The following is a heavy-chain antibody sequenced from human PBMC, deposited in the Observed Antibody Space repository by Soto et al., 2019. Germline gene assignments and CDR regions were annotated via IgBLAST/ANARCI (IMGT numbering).Heavy chain of an antibody. CDR1: GFSLSTSGVG. J-gene: IGHJ4*02. CDR3: ALKAELGYCSGGSCYSDPFDY. Sequence: QITLKESGPTLVKPTQTLTLTCTFSGFSLSTSGVGVGWIRQPPGKALEWLALIYWDDDKRYSPSLKSRLTITKDTSKNQVVLTMTNMDPVDTATYYCALKAELGYCSGGSCYSDPFDYWGQGTLVTVSS. CDR2: IYWDDDK. V-gene: IGHV2-5*02. D-gene: IGHD2-15*01.